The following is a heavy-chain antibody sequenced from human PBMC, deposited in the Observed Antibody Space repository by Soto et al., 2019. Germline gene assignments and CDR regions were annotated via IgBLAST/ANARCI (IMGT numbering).Heavy chain of an antibody. CDR3: ARGVGSSPPRY. Sequence: SENLSLTCTISGGSVSVYYWSWIRQPPGQALEWIGYIYDSGSPYYNPSFRSRVIISADTSKNEISLKLTSATAADTAVYYCARGVGSSPPRYWGRGTLVSVSS. CDR2: IYDSGSP. D-gene: IGHD1-26*01. J-gene: IGHJ4*02. V-gene: IGHV4-59*02. CDR1: GGSVSVYY.